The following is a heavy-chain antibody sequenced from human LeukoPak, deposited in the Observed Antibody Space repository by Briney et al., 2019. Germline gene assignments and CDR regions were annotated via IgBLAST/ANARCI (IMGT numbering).Heavy chain of an antibody. J-gene: IGHJ4*02. CDR3: TTDEAAGTDY. Sequence: GGSLRLSCAASGLTFRNAWMTWVRQAPGRGLEWVGRIKSKTDGGTIDYAAPVKGRFTISRDDSKNTLFLQMSRLRTEDTAVYYCTTDEAAGTDYWGQGTLVTVSS. V-gene: IGHV3-15*01. D-gene: IGHD6-13*01. CDR2: IKSKTDGGTI. CDR1: GLTFRNAW.